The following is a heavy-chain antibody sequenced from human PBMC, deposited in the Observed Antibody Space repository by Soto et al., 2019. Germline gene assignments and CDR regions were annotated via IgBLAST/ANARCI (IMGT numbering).Heavy chain of an antibody. CDR2: INAGNGNT. Sequence: ASVKVSCKASGYTFTGYAMHWVRQAPGQRLEWMGWINAGNGNTKYSQKFQGRVTITRDTSASTAYMELSSLRSEDTPVYYCASVGVARMYFDYCGQGTLVIVSS. CDR3: ASVGVARMYFDY. CDR1: GYTFTGYA. V-gene: IGHV1-3*01. J-gene: IGHJ4*02. D-gene: IGHD5-12*01.